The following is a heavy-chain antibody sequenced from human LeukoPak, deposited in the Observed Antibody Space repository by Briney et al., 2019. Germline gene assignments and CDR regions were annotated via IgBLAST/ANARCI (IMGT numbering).Heavy chain of an antibody. CDR1: GLPFSSHW. CDR3: AMCGGGASVDY. J-gene: IGHJ4*02. V-gene: IGHV3-7*01. Sequence: PGGSLRLSCAASGLPFSSHWMSWPRQAPGKGLEWVANIKQDGSEKYYVDSVKGRFTISRDNAKNSLYLQMNRLRAEDTAVYYCAMCGGGASVDYWGQGTLVTVSS. CDR2: IKQDGSEK. D-gene: IGHD1-26*01.